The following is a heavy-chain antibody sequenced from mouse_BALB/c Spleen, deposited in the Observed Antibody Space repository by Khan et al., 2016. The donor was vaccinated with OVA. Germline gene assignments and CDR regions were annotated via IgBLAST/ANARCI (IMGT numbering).Heavy chain of an antibody. D-gene: IGHD4-1*01. CDR3: ADHLTGSFAY. CDR1: GFSFSSYS. V-gene: IGHV5-6*01. J-gene: IGHJ3*01. Sequence: EVELVESGGDLVKPGGSLKLSCAVSGFSFSSYSMSWVRQTPDKRLEWVASISSGGDYTYYPASVTGRFTISRDNAKNTLYLQMSDLKSEDTAMYYCADHLTGSFAYWGQGTLVTVAA. CDR2: ISSGGDYT.